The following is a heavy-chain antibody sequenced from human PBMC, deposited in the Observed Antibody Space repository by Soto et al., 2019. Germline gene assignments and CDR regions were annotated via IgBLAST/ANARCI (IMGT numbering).Heavy chain of an antibody. J-gene: IGHJ3*02. V-gene: IGHV1-18*01. D-gene: IGHD2-15*01. CDR2: ISAYKGDT. CDR1: GYTFTNYG. CDR3: ASDRVGVATWRDFDI. Sequence: QVQLVQSGTEMEKPGASVRVSCKSSGYTFTNYGISWVRQAPGQVLEWTGWISAYKGDTNYAQKLQGRVTMTTDTTTRTAYIELGTLRYYCTAMYYCASDRVGVATWRDFDIWGQGTMVTVSS.